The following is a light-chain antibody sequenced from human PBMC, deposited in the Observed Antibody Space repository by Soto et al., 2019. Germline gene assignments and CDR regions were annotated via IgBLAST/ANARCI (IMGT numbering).Light chain of an antibody. CDR1: QSVDSRY. V-gene: IGKV3-20*01. CDR2: GTS. CDR3: QQYGSSPPMYT. J-gene: IGKJ2*01. Sequence: EIVLTQSPGTLSLSPGESATLSCRATQSVDSRYLAWYQQKPDQAPRLLIYGTSSRATGIPDRFSGSGSGTDFTLTISRLESEDFSVYYCQQYGSSPPMYTFGEGNKLEIK.